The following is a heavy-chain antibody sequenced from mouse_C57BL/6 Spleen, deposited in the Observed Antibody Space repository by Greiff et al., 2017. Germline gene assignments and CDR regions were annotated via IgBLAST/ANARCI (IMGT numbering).Heavy chain of an antibody. CDR1: GFTFSDSG. D-gene: IGHD2-4*01. J-gene: IGHJ4*01. Sequence: EVKLVESGGGLVKPGGSLKLSCTASGFTFSDSGMHWVRQAPEKGLEWVAYISSGSSNIYYADTVKGRFTIARDNAKNTLFLQMTSLRSEDTAMYYCAYYDEGYYAMDYWGQGTSVTVSS. CDR3: AYYDEGYYAMDY. CDR2: ISSGSSNI. V-gene: IGHV5-17*01.